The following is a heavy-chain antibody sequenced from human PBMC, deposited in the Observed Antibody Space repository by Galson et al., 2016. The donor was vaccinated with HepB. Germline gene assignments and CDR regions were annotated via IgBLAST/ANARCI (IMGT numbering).Heavy chain of an antibody. CDR3: ARLFVGYIDY. CDR2: ISGSGITT. V-gene: IGHV3-23*01. CDR1: GFTLSNYA. Sequence: SLRLSCAASGFTLSNYAVSWVRQAPGKGLEWVSDISGSGITTYYADSVKGRFTISRDNSKKTVYLHMSSLRAEDTAVYYRARLFVGYIDYWGQGTLVTVSS. J-gene: IGHJ4*02. D-gene: IGHD2-21*02.